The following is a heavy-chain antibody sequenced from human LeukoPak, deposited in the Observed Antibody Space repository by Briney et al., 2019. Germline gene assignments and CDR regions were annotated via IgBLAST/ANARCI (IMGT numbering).Heavy chain of an antibody. Sequence: PSETLSLTCTVSGGSISSSSYYWGWVRQAPGKGLEWVSGVSGSGAVTYYADSVKGRFTISRDNSKNTLYLQMNTLRADDTAVYYCAKGHTDSGTGFDYWGQGTLVTVSS. CDR1: GGSISSSSYY. CDR3: AKGHTDSGTGFDY. V-gene: IGHV3-23*01. D-gene: IGHD4-17*01. J-gene: IGHJ4*02. CDR2: VSGSGAVT.